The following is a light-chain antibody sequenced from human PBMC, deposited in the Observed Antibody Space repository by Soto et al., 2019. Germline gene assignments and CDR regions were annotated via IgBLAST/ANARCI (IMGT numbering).Light chain of an antibody. Sequence: DIVLTQSPGTLSLSPGESATLSCRTSQSVSNRYLAWYQQKPGQAPRLLIYGASSRATGIPDRFSGSGCGTDFTLPISRLEHEDIAVYYCQHYGDSRTFGQGTKVEI. CDR3: QHYGDSRT. V-gene: IGKV3-20*01. CDR1: QSVSNRY. CDR2: GAS. J-gene: IGKJ1*01.